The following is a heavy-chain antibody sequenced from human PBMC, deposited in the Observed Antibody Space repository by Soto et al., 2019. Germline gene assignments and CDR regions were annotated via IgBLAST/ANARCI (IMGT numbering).Heavy chain of an antibody. J-gene: IGHJ4*02. CDR1: GGSISSSSYY. CDR3: ARALQDIVATISPFDY. V-gene: IGHV4-39*01. CDR2: IYYSGST. D-gene: IGHD5-12*01. Sequence: PSETLSLTCTVSGGSISSSSYYWGWIRQPPGKGLEWIGSIYYSGSTYYNPSLKSRVTISVDTSKNQFSLKLSSVTAADTAVYYCARALQDIVATISPFDYWGQGTLVTVSS.